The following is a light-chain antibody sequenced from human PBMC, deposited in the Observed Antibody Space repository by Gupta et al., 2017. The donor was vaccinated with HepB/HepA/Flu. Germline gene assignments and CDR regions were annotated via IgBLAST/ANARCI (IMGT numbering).Light chain of an antibody. CDR3: HHYGCPYYA. CDR2: GAS. V-gene: IGKV3-20*01. Sequence: EIGVSPFPGNPSLSPRERATLSCRASQSISSIYLAWYQQKPGQAPRPLIYGASNRATGIPDRFSGSGSGSDFTLTISSLEPEDFAVYYCHHYGCPYYALGGGTKVEIK. CDR1: QSISSIY. J-gene: IGKJ4*01.